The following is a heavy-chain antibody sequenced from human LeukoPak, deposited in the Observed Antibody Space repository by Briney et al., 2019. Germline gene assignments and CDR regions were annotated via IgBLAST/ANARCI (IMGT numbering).Heavy chain of an antibody. CDR3: ARERIAAAAEDY. CDR2: IYYSGST. V-gene: IGHV4-59*01. D-gene: IGHD6-13*01. Sequence: SETLSLTCTVSGGSITSYYRSWVRQPPGKGLEWIGYIYYSGSTNYNPSLKSRVTISVDTSKNQFSLKLSSVTAADTAVYYCARERIAAAAEDYWGQGTLVTVSS. CDR1: GGSITSYY. J-gene: IGHJ4*02.